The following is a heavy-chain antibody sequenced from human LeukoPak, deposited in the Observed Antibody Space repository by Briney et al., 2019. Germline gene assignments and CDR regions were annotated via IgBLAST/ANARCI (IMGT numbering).Heavy chain of an antibody. D-gene: IGHD3-22*01. CDR3: AGSISCNDYYFFSY. CDR2: ISGSGGST. V-gene: IGHV3-23*01. CDR1: AFTFNSYV. J-gene: IGHJ4*02. Sequence: GGSLRLSCAASAFTFNSYVMSWVRQTPGQGLEWVSNISGSGGSTDYADSVKGRFTISRDNSKNTLYLQMNSQRAEDTAVYYCAGSISCNDYYFFSYWGQGTLVSVSS.